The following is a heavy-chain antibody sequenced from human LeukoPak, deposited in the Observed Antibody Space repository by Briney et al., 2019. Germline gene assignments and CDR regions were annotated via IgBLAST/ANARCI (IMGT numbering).Heavy chain of an antibody. V-gene: IGHV5-51*01. CDR3: VRHGLGSSWFGFDY. CDR1: GYTFTTYW. Sequence: LGESLKISCQGSGYTFTTYWIGWVRQVPGKGLEWMGIIYPGDSDPRYSPSFQGQVTISADKSISTAYLQWSSLKASDSAMYYCVRHGLGSSWFGFDYWGQGTLVTVSS. D-gene: IGHD6-13*01. CDR2: IYPGDSDP. J-gene: IGHJ4*02.